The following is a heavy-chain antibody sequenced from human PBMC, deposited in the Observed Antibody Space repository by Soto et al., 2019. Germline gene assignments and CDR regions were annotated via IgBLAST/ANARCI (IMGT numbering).Heavy chain of an antibody. CDR3: ARDQSYDSSGYLHY. D-gene: IGHD3-22*01. Sequence: QVQLVESGGGVVQPGRSLRLSCAASGFTFSSYGMHWVRQAPGKGLEWVAVIWYDGSNKYYADSVKGRFTISRDNSKNTLYLQMNGLRAEDTAVYYCARDQSYDSSGYLHYWGQGTLVTVSS. V-gene: IGHV3-33*01. CDR2: IWYDGSNK. J-gene: IGHJ4*02. CDR1: GFTFSSYG.